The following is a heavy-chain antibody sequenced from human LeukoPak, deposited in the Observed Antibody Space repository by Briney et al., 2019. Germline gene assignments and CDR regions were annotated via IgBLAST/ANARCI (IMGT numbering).Heavy chain of an antibody. V-gene: IGHV3-48*03. CDR3: ARGIRFGEPFRLGMDF. CDR2: ISGSGYPI. J-gene: IGHJ6*02. Sequence: PTGGSLRLSCTASGFTFSTYEMNWVRQAPGKGLEWVSYISGSGYPIYYADSVKGRFTISRDNAKNTLYLQMNSLRAEDTAVYYCARGIRFGEPFRLGMDFWGQGTTVTVSS. CDR1: GFTFSTYE. D-gene: IGHD3-10*01.